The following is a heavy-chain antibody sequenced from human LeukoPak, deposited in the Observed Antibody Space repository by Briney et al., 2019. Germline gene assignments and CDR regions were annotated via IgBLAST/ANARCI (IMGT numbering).Heavy chain of an antibody. CDR3: ARDPYYYDSSGYSTFFDY. CDR1: GFIFSSYA. D-gene: IGHD3-22*01. V-gene: IGHV3-23*01. Sequence: GGSLRLSCAASGFIFSSYAMSWVRQAPGKGLEWVSAISGSGGSTYYADSVKGRFTIFRDNAKNSLYLQMNSLSAEDTAVYYCARDPYYYDSSGYSTFFDYWGQGTLATVSS. J-gene: IGHJ4*02. CDR2: ISGSGGST.